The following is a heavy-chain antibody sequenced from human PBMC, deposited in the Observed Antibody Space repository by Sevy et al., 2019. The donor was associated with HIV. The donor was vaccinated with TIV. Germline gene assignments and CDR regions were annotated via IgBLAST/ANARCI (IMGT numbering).Heavy chain of an antibody. CDR1: GFTFSSYA. CDR2: ISGSGGST. J-gene: IGHJ4*02. V-gene: IGHV3-23*01. Sequence: GGSLRLSCAASGFTFSSYAMSWVRQAPGKGLEWVSAISGSGGSTYYADSVKGRFTISRDNSKNTLYLQMNSLRAEDMAVYYCAKGGRSYSSSWYFDYWGQGTLVTVSS. CDR3: AKGGRSYSSSWYFDY. D-gene: IGHD6-13*01.